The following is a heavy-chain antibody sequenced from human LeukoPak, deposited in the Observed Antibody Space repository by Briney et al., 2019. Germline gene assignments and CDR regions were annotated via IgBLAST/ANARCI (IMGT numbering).Heavy chain of an antibody. Sequence: GGSLRLSCAASGFTFSSYAMNWVRQAPGKGLEWVSGISDSGGSTYYADSVKGRFTISRDNSKSTLYLQMNSLRAEDTALYYCAKPAKTDYTDYWGQGTLVTVSS. CDR3: AKPAKTDYTDY. J-gene: IGHJ4*02. CDR2: ISDSGGST. V-gene: IGHV3-23*01. D-gene: IGHD1-14*01. CDR1: GFTFSSYA.